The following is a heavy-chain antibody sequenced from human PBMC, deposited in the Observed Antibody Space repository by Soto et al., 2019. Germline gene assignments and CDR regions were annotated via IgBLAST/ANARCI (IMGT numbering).Heavy chain of an antibody. CDR1: GYTFTSYY. CDR3: ARGIGSSWFLYYYYGMDV. V-gene: IGHV1-46*01. D-gene: IGHD6-13*01. CDR2: INPSGGST. Sequence: ASVKVSCKASGYTFTSYYMHWVRQAPGQGLEWMGIINPSGGSTSYAQKFQGRVTMTRDTSTSTVYMELSSLRSEDTAVYYRARGIGSSWFLYYYYGMDVWGQGTTVTVS. J-gene: IGHJ6*02.